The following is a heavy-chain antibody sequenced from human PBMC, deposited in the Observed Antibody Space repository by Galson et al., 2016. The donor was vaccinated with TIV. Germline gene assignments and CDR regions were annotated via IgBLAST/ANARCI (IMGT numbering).Heavy chain of an antibody. CDR2: ISHGGDT. J-gene: IGHJ5*02. CDR1: GYSISSGYY. V-gene: IGHV4-38-2*01. D-gene: IGHD4-23*01. Sequence: SETLSLTCAVSGYSISSGYYWGWIRQPPGKGLEWIGSISHGGDTFYSPSLKSRVSISANTSKNQFSLKLSSVTAADTAVYYCARGEVVTRGSGWFDPWGQGTLVTVSS. CDR3: ARGEVVTRGSGWFDP.